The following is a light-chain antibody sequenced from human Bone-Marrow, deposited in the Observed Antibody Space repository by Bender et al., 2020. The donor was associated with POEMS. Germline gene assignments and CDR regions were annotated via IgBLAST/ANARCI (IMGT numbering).Light chain of an antibody. CDR2: DDS. V-gene: IGLV3-21*02. J-gene: IGLJ3*02. Sequence: SYVLTQPPSVSVAPGQTARIACGGNNIGDKGVHWYQQKPGQAPVLVVYDDSERPSGIPERFSGSNSGSTATLTISRLQAEDEADYYCSSFTNSDTWVFGGGTKLTVL. CDR1: NIGDKG. CDR3: SSFTNSDTWV.